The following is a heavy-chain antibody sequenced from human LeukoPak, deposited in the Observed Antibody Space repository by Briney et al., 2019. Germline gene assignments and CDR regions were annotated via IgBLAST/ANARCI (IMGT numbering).Heavy chain of an antibody. J-gene: IGHJ5*02. Sequence: GGSLRLSCAASGFIFSNYEMNWVRQAPGKGLEWISYINSGATPIYYADSAKGRFTISRDNAKNSLYLQMNSLRAEDTAVYYCARDFSGWSLDPWGQGTLVTVSS. D-gene: IGHD6-19*01. CDR1: GFIFSNYE. V-gene: IGHV3-48*03. CDR3: ARDFSGWSLDP. CDR2: INSGATPI.